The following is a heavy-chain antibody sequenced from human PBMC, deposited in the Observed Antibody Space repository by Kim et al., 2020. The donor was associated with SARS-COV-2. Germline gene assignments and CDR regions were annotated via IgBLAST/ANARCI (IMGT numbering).Heavy chain of an antibody. V-gene: IGHV4-39*01. D-gene: IGHD2-15*01. Sequence: SETLSLTCTVPGASISSSGYYWGWIRQPPGKGLEWIGSIYSSGNTYYSPSLKNRVTISVDTSKNQFSLKLSSVTAADTAVYYCARHYGLLHYYFDYWGQGTLVTVSS. CDR3: ARHYGLLHYYFDY. CDR2: IYSSGNT. J-gene: IGHJ4*02. CDR1: GASISSSGYY.